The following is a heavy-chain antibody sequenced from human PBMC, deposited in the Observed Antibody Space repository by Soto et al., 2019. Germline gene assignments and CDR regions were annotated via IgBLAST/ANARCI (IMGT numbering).Heavy chain of an antibody. Sequence: SETLSLTCTVSGGSISSGGYYWSWIRQHPGKGLEWIGYIYYSGSTYYNPSLKSRVTISVDTSKNQFSLKLSSVTAADTAVYYCARGFLDYGDPNWYFDLWGRGTLVTVSS. V-gene: IGHV4-31*03. CDR1: GGSISSGGYY. D-gene: IGHD4-17*01. CDR2: IYYSGST. J-gene: IGHJ2*01. CDR3: ARGFLDYGDPNWYFDL.